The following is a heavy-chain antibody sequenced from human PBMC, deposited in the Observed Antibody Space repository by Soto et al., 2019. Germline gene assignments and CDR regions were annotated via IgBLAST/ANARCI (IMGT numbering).Heavy chain of an antibody. V-gene: IGHV3-15*07. J-gene: IGHJ4*02. Sequence: EVQLVESGGGLVKPGGSLRLSCAVSGFTFTNAWKNWVRQAPGKGLEWVGRIKSKTDGGTIDYGAPMKGRFIISRDHSKNALYLQRNGLNTEDTAVYYCTPQVHYGSGWYGCFEDWGRGTLVAVCS. CDR2: IKSKTDGGTI. D-gene: IGHD6-19*01. CDR3: TPQVHYGSGWYGCFED. CDR1: GFTFTNAW.